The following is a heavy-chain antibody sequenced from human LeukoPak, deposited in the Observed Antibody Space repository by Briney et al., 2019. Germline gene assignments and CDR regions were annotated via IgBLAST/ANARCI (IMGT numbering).Heavy chain of an antibody. D-gene: IGHD3-22*01. CDR2: IWYDGSNK. Sequence: PGGSLRLSCAASGFTFSSYGMHWVRQAPGKGPEWVAVIWYDGSNKYYADSVKGRFTISRDNSKNTLYLQMYGLRAEDTAVYHCARELYDSSGYHYFGPHDYWGQGTLVTVSS. J-gene: IGHJ4*02. CDR1: GFTFSSYG. CDR3: ARELYDSSGYHYFGPHDY. V-gene: IGHV3-33*01.